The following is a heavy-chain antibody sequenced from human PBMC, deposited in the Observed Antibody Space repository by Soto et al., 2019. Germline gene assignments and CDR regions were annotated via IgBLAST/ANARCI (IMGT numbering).Heavy chain of an antibody. CDR2: ISYDGSNK. CDR3: AKGAGSTSAPFDH. J-gene: IGHJ4*02. V-gene: IGHV3-30*18. CDR1: GFSFRSYG. D-gene: IGHD6-6*01. Sequence: TGGSLRLSCAAAGFSFRSYGIHWVRQAPGKGLEWVALISYDGSNKYYADSVKGRFTISRGNSKDTLYLQLNSLRADDTAVYYCAKGAGSTSAPFDHWGQGTLVTVSS.